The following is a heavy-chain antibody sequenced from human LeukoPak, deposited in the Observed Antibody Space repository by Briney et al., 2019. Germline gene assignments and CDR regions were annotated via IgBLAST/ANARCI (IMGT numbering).Heavy chain of an antibody. CDR1: GFTFITCA. CDR3: AREGPVAGNFDF. V-gene: IGHV3-30*09. Sequence: PGGSLRLSCAASGFTFITCAMHWVRQAPGQGLEWVAVISYHGRNKDYADSVQGRFAISRDNSKNTLYLEMNSLRAEDTAVYYCAREGPVAGNFDFWGQGTLVTVSS. J-gene: IGHJ4*02. D-gene: IGHD6-19*01. CDR2: ISYHGRNK.